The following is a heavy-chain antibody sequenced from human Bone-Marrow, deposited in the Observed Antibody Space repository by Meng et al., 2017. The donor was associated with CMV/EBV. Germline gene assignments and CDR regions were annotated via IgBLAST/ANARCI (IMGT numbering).Heavy chain of an antibody. CDR2: IYYRGTT. CDR3: ARVIVLIPAAIPSDNWFDP. D-gene: IGHD2-2*01. CDR1: GGSISSSRYY. V-gene: IGHV4-39*07. J-gene: IGHJ5*02. Sequence: GSLRLSCTVSGGSISSSRYYWGWIRQPPGKGLEWIGSIYYRGTTYYNPALKSRVTSRVTISLDTPNNQFSLRLTSGTAADTAVYYRARVIVLIPAAIPSDNWFDPWGQGTLVTVSS.